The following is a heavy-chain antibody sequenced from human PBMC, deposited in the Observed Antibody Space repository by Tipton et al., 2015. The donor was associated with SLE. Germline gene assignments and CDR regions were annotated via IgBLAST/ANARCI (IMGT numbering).Heavy chain of an antibody. J-gene: IGHJ4*02. V-gene: IGHV4-38-2*02. Sequence: TLSLTCTVSGYSISSGYYWGWIRQPPGKGLEWFGSIYHSGSTYYNPSLKSRVTISVDTSKNQFSLKLSSVTAADTAVYYCARALGIAARSDFDYWGQGTLVTVSS. CDR1: GYSISSGYY. D-gene: IGHD6-6*01. CDR2: IYHSGST. CDR3: ARALGIAARSDFDY.